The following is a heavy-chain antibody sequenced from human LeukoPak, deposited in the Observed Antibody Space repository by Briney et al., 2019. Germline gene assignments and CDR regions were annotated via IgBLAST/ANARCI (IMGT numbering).Heavy chain of an antibody. J-gene: IGHJ4*02. CDR2: FDPEDGET. V-gene: IGHV1-24*01. CDR1: GYTLTELS. CDR3: ATSAGFRGVATITKSDY. Sequence: ASVKVSCKVSGYTLTELSMHWVRQAPGKGLEWMGGFDPEDGETIYAQKFQGRVTMTEDTSTDTAYMELSSLRSEDTAVYYCATSAGFRGVATITKSDYWGQGTLVTVSS. D-gene: IGHD5-12*01.